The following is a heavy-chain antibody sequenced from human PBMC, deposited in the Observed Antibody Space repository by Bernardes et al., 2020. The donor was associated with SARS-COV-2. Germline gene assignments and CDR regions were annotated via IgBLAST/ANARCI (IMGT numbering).Heavy chain of an antibody. CDR2: LYDTGST. V-gene: IGHV4-59*01. J-gene: IGHJ4*02. CDR1: GGSISAYY. Sequence: SETLSLTCTVSGGSISAYYWSWFRQPPGKGLEWIASLYDTGSTTYNPSLQSRVTISVDTSKNQFSLQLSSVTAADTAGYYCTTGFDYGGQGNLVTVSS. CDR3: TTGFDY.